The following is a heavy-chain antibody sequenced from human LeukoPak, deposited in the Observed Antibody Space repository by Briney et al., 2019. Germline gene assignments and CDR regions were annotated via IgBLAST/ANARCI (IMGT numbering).Heavy chain of an antibody. CDR1: GGSFSGYY. J-gene: IGHJ4*02. CDR3: ARGGIAPDY. V-gene: IGHV4-34*01. D-gene: IGHD6-13*01. CDR2: INHSGST. Sequence: PSETLSLTCAVYGGSFSGYYWSWIRQPPGKGLEWIGEINHSGSTYYNPSLKSRVTISVDTSKNQFSLKLSSVTAADTAVYYCARGGIAPDYWGQGTLVTVTS.